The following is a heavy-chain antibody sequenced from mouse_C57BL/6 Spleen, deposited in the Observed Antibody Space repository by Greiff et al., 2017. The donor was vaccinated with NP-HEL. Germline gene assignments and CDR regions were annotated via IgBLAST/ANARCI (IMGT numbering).Heavy chain of an antibody. J-gene: IGHJ3*01. CDR3: ARAGTEAWFAY. CDR2: ISSGSSTI. V-gene: IGHV5-17*01. Sequence: EVQLVESGGGLVKPGGSLKLSCAASGFTFSDYGMHWVRQAPEKGLEWVAYISSGSSTIYYADTVKGRFTISRDNAKNTLFLQMTSLRSEDTAMYYCARAGTEAWFAYWGQGTLVTVSA. D-gene: IGHD4-1*01. CDR1: GFTFSDYG.